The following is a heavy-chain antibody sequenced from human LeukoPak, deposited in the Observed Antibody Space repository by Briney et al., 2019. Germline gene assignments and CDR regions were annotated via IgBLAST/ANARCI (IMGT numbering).Heavy chain of an antibody. Sequence: GGSLRPSCAASGFTFSSYAMSWVRQAPGKGLEWVSAINGSGGSTYYADSVKGRFTISRDNSKNTLYLQMNSLRAEDTAVYYCAKSIAAAGVLTYYFDYWGQGTLVTVSS. J-gene: IGHJ4*02. CDR2: INGSGGST. CDR1: GFTFSSYA. CDR3: AKSIAAAGVLTYYFDY. D-gene: IGHD6-13*01. V-gene: IGHV3-23*01.